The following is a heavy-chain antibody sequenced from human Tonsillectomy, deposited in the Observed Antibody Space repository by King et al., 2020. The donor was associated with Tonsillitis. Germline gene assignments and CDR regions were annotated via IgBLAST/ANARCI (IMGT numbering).Heavy chain of an antibody. J-gene: IGHJ4*02. V-gene: IGHV4-59*01. CDR3: ARKYSSSWYSFDY. CDR1: GGSISSYY. D-gene: IGHD6-13*01. CDR2: IYYCGSS. Sequence: VQLQESGPGLVKPSETLSLTCTVSGGSISSYYWCWSRQPPGKGLEWIGNIYYCGSSNSNPSLKRRVTISLDKSKNQFSRTLSSVTAAGTAVYYCARKYSSSWYSFDYWGQGTLVTVSS.